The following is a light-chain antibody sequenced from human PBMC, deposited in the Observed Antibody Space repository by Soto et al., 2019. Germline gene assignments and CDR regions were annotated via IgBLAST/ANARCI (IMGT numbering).Light chain of an antibody. Sequence: DIQMTQSPSSVSAAIGDRVTITCRASQDVGTWVAWYQQQPGKPPKLLIYGASGLHTGVPSRFSGSGSGTDFTLTFSALHPEDFATYFCLQSHSVPLTFGGGTNVDIK. J-gene: IGKJ4*01. CDR3: LQSHSVPLT. CDR2: GAS. V-gene: IGKV1-12*01. CDR1: QDVGTW.